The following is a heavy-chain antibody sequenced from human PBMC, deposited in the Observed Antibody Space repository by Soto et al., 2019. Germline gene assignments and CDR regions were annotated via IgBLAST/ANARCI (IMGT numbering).Heavy chain of an antibody. CDR3: AKDFGDPYAFDI. Sequence: PGGSLRLSCAASGFTFSTYAMSWVRQAPGKGLEWISNIRGSNGRIDYADSVKGRFTISRDNSKNTLYLEMNSLRAEDTAVYYCAKDFGDPYAFDIWGQGAMVIVSS. CDR2: IRGSNGRI. CDR1: GFTFSTYA. J-gene: IGHJ3*02. V-gene: IGHV3-23*01. D-gene: IGHD2-21*01.